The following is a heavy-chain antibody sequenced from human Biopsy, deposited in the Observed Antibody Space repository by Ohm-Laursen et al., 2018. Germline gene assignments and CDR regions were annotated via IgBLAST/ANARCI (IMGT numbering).Heavy chain of an antibody. CDR1: GFMFSTFS. CDR2: ISFHGNDI. J-gene: IGHJ3*02. Sequence: SLRLSCTASGFMFSTFSMNWVRQAPGKGLEWLSHISFHGNDIYYADSVKGRFTISRDNARNSLYLLMNSLRAEDTAMYYCATSSMGMQLFRSLDMWGQGTKVTVSS. CDR3: ATSSMGMQLFRSLDM. D-gene: IGHD7-27*01. V-gene: IGHV3-21*05.